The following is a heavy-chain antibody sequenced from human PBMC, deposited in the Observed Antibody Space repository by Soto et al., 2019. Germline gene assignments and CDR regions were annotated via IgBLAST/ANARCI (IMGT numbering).Heavy chain of an antibody. D-gene: IGHD5-12*01. CDR2: ISSSSSTI. CDR3: ARDYSGSLLPYDGMDV. CDR1: GFTFSSYS. V-gene: IGHV3-48*02. Sequence: EVQLVESGGGLVQPGGSLRLSCAASGFTFSSYSMNWVRQAPGKGLEWVSYISSSSSTIYYADSVKGRFTISRDNAKNSLYLQMNSLRDEDTAVYYCARDYSGSLLPYDGMDVWGQGTTVTVSS. J-gene: IGHJ6*02.